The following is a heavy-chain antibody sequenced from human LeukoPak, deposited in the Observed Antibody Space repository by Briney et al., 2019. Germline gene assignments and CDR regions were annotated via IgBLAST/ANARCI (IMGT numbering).Heavy chain of an antibody. D-gene: IGHD1-1*01. J-gene: IGHJ4*02. CDR2: TNADGSVK. CDR1: GFTFSSNW. CDR3: AKSLGTGAPYDY. Sequence: TGGSLRLSCAAFGFTFSSNWMSWVRQAPGKGLEWVATTNADGSVKHYVDSVKGRFTISRDNAKNSLSLQMDTLRAEDTAVYYCAKSLGTGAPYDYWGQGTLVTVSS. V-gene: IGHV3-7*01.